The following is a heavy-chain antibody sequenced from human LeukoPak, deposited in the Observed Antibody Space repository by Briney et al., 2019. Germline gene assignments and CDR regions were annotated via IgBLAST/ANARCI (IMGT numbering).Heavy chain of an antibody. J-gene: IGHJ4*02. Sequence: GGSLRLSCAASGFTFSSYGMHWIRQAPGKGLEWVAVISYDGSNKYYADSVKGRFTISRDNSKNTLYLLMNSLRAEDTAVYYCASFAGRWGQGTLVTVSS. D-gene: IGHD6-13*01. CDR3: ASFAGR. V-gene: IGHV3-30*03. CDR2: ISYDGSNK. CDR1: GFTFSSYG.